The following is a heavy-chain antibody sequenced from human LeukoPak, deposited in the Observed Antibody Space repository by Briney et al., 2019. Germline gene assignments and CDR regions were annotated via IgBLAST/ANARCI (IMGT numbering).Heavy chain of an antibody. J-gene: IGHJ6*02. CDR1: GGSFSGYY. CDR3: ARDQGITGTAGAYYYYGMDV. V-gene: IGHV4-34*01. D-gene: IGHD1-20*01. CDR2: INHSGST. Sequence: PSETLSLTCAVCGGSFSGYYWSWIRQPPGKGLEWIGEINHSGSTNYNPSLKSRVTISVDTSKNQFSLKLSSVTAADTAVYYCARDQGITGTAGAYYYYGMDVWGQGTTVTVSS.